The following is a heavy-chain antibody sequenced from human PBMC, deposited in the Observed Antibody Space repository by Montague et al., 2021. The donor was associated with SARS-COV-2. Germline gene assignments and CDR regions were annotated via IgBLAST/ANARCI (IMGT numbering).Heavy chain of an antibody. CDR3: ARRLVRGIPKAFDI. Sequence: SETLSLTCTVSGGSITRNYYWGWIRQPPGKGLEWVGNIYYSGTTFINPSLKSRVTITVDASKNQFSLNLTSVTAADTAVYYCARRLVRGIPKAFDIWGQGALVTASS. J-gene: IGHJ3*02. V-gene: IGHV4-39*01. D-gene: IGHD3-10*01. CDR2: IYYSGTT. CDR1: GGSITRNYY.